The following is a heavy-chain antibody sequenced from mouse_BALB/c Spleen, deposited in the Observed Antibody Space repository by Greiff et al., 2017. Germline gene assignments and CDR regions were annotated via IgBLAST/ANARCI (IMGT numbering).Heavy chain of an antibody. CDR1: GYTFTSYY. D-gene: IGHD2-1*01. CDR2: IYPGDGST. Sequence: QVQLQQSGPELVKPGASVKMSCKASGYTFTSYYIHWVKQRPGQGLEWIGWIYPGDGSTKYNEKFTGKTTLTADKSSSTAYMLLSSLTSEDSAIYFCARNGNYGFYAMDYWGQGTSVTVSS. J-gene: IGHJ4*01. V-gene: IGHV1S56*01. CDR3: ARNGNYGFYAMDY.